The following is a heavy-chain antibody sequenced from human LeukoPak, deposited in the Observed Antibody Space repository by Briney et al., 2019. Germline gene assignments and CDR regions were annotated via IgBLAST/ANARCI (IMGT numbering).Heavy chain of an antibody. V-gene: IGHV3-30-3*01. CDR1: GFTFSSYA. D-gene: IGHD6-13*01. J-gene: IGHJ3*02. CDR3: ARDRYSSSWGLDAFDI. Sequence: GGSLRLSCAASGFTFSSYAMHWVRQAPGKGLEWVAVISYDGSNKYYADSVKGRFTISRDNSKNTLYLQMNSLRAEDTAVYYCARDRYSSSWGLDAFDIWGQGTMVTVSS. CDR2: ISYDGSNK.